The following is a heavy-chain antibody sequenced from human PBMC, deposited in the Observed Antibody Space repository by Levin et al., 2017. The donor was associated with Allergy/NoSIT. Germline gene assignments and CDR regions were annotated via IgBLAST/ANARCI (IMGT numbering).Heavy chain of an antibody. CDR2: LNPDPSFT. CDR3: ARDLAWAFDY. Sequence: ETLSLTCAASGFTFSDFPMNWVRQAPGRGLEWISYLNPDPSFTDYADSVKGRFTISRDNAKNSLYLQMNSLRAEDTAVYYCARDLAWAFDYWGQGALVTVSS. V-gene: IGHV3-48*01. J-gene: IGHJ4*02. CDR1: GFTFSDFP. D-gene: IGHD3-3*01.